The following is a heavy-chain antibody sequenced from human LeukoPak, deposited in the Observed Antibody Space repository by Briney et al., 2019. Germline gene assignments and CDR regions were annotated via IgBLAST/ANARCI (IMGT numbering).Heavy chain of an antibody. J-gene: IGHJ4*02. CDR1: GGTFISYA. V-gene: IGHV1-69*04. CDR3: ARDGGYSSAILSDY. CDR2: IIPILGIA. D-gene: IGHD1-26*01. Sequence: ASVKVSCKASGGTFISYAISWVRQAPGQGLEWMGRIIPILGIANYAQKFQGRVTITADKSTSTAYMELSSLRSEDTAVYYCARDGGYSSAILSDYWGQGTLVTVSS.